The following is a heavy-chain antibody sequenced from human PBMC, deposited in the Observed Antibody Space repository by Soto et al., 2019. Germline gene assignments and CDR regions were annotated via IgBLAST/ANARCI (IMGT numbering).Heavy chain of an antibody. CDR1: GFTFSSYA. V-gene: IGHV3-23*01. D-gene: IGHD6-13*01. Sequence: GGSLRLSCAASGFTFSSYAMNWVRQAPGKRLEWVSVINNSGGETYYADSVKGRFTISRDNSKNTLFLQMNSLRAEDTAVYYCAKGQSNAAAVRDTFDCWGQGTLVTVSS. CDR2: INNSGGET. J-gene: IGHJ4*02. CDR3: AKGQSNAAAVRDTFDC.